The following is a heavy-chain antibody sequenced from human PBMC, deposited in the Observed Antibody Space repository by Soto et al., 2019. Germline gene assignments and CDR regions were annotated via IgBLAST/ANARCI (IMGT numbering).Heavy chain of an antibody. CDR3: ARDRSSIAARPEFFQY. V-gene: IGHV3-48*03. CDR1: GFTFSSYE. Sequence: GGSLRLSCAASGFTFSSYEMNWVRQAPGKGLEWVSYISSSGSTIYYADSVKGRFTISRDNAKNSLYLQMNSLRAEDPSVTDCARDRSSIAARPEFFQYWGQGTLVTVSS. D-gene: IGHD6-6*01. CDR2: ISSSGSTI. J-gene: IGHJ1*01.